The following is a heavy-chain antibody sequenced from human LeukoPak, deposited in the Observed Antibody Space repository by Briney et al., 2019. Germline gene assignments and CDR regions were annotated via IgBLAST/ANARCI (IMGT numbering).Heavy chain of an antibody. J-gene: IGHJ4*02. CDR2: ISSSGSTI. Sequence: GGSLRLSCAASGFTFSDYYMSWIRQAPGKGLEWVSYISSSGSTIYYADSVKGRYTISRDNAKNSLYLQMNSLRAEDTAVYYCARADYYGSGSYGPLDYWGQGTLVTVSS. CDR1: GFTFSDYY. D-gene: IGHD3-10*01. V-gene: IGHV3-11*01. CDR3: ARADYYGSGSYGPLDY.